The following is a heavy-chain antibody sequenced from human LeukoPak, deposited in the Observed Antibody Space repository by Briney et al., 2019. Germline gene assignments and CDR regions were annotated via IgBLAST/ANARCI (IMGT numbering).Heavy chain of an antibody. Sequence: PSETLSLTCTVSGGSISSSSYYWGWIRQPPGKGLEWIGSIYYSGSTYNNPSLKSRVTISVDTSKNQFSLKLSSVTAADTAVYYCARTYYDFWSGYYSENWFDPWGQGTLVTVSS. CDR1: GGSISSSSYY. CDR3: ARTYYDFWSGYYSENWFDP. CDR2: IYYSGST. J-gene: IGHJ5*02. D-gene: IGHD3-3*01. V-gene: IGHV4-39*01.